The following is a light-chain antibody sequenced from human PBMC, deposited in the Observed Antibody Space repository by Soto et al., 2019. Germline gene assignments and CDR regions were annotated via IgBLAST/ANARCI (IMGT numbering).Light chain of an antibody. CDR2: GAS. CDR3: QQYDNWPPFT. V-gene: IGKV3-15*01. Sequence: EIVMTQSPATLSVSPWERATLSCRASQSVGSHLAWCQQRSGQAPRLLIYGASYRATGIPARFSGSGSGTDFTLTISSLQSEDFAVYYCQQYDNWPPFTFGPGTKVDIK. CDR1: QSVGSH. J-gene: IGKJ3*01.